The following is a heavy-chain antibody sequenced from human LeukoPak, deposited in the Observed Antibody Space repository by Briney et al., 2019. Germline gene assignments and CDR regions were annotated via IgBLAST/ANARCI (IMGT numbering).Heavy chain of an antibody. Sequence: SETLSLTCAVSGGSISSSNWWSWVRQPPGKGLEWIGEIYHSGSTNYNPSLKSRVTISVDKSKNQFSLKLSSVTAADTAVYYCARSRRGYYYYYMDVWGKGTTVTISS. CDR1: GGSISSSNW. D-gene: IGHD3-10*01. CDR3: ARSRRGYYYYYMDV. J-gene: IGHJ6*03. CDR2: IYHSGST. V-gene: IGHV4-4*02.